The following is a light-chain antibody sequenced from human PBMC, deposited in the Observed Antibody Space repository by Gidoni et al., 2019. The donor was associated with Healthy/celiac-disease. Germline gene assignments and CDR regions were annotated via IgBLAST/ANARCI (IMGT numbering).Light chain of an antibody. CDR2: EVS. V-gene: IGLV2-8*01. CDR3: SSYAGSNNLV. Sequence: SDVGGYNYVSWYQQHPGKAPKLMIYEVSKRPSGVPDRFSGSKSGNTASLTVSGLQAEDEADYYCSSYAGSNNLVFGGGTKLTVL. CDR1: SDVGGYNY. J-gene: IGLJ2*01.